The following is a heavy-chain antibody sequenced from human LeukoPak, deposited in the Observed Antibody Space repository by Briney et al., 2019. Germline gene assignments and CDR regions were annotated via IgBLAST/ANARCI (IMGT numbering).Heavy chain of an antibody. J-gene: IGHJ4*02. CDR2: FDPEDGET. Sequence: GASVKVSCKVSGYTLTELSMHWVRQAPGKGLEWMGGFDPEDGETIYAQKFQGRVTMTEDTSTDTAYMELSSLRSEDTAVYYCATGHTVTMVRGVTSPFDYWGQGTLVTVSS. CDR3: ATGHTVTMVRGVTSPFDY. CDR1: GYTLTELS. D-gene: IGHD3-10*01. V-gene: IGHV1-24*01.